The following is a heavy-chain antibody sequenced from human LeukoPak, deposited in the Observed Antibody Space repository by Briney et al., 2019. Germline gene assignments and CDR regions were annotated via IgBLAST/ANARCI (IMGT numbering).Heavy chain of an antibody. V-gene: IGHV3-23*01. CDR3: ANHRSAFEF. CDR2: ISGSASGH. Sequence: GGSLRLSCAASGLTLSTFGMSWIRQSPGKGLEWVSAISGSASGHIPKYADSVKGRFTISRDNYKNTLYLQMNSLRVEDTAVYYCANHRSAFEFWGHGTLVTVSS. CDR1: GLTLSTFG. J-gene: IGHJ5*01.